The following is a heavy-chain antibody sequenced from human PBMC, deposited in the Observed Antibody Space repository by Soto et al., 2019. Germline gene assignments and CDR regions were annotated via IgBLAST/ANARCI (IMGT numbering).Heavy chain of an antibody. CDR1: GGSISSSNYY. CDR2: IYYIGNT. J-gene: IGHJ4*02. CDR3: ARADRTNGYNYDY. Sequence: SETLSLTCSVSGGSISSSNYYWAWIRQPPGKGLEWIGSIYYIGNTYYNPSLKSRVTMSVDTSKNQFSLKVTSVTAADTAIYYCARADRTNGYNYDYWGQGTLVTVSS. V-gene: IGHV4-39*01. D-gene: IGHD1-1*01.